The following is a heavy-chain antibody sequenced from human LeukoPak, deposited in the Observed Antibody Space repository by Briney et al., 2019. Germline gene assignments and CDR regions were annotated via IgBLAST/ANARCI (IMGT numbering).Heavy chain of an antibody. CDR2: INHSGST. D-gene: IGHD6-6*01. CDR3: ARGRRIAARRMIGPYFDY. V-gene: IGHV4-34*01. J-gene: IGHJ4*02. CDR1: GGSFSGYY. Sequence: SETLSLTCAVYGGSFSGYYWSWIRQPPGKGLEWIGEINHSGSTNYNPSLKSRVTISVDTSKNQFSLKLSSVTAADTAVYYCARGRRIAARRMIGPYFDYWGQGTLVTVSS.